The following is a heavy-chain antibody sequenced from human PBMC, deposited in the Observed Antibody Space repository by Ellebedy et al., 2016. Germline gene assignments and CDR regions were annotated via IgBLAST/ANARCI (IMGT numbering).Heavy chain of an antibody. CDR3: TRDPTPYLRYGHFDC. Sequence: GGSLRLSCAASDFTFSTSAMNWVRQAPGKGLEWVASINDRSSHFYYAGSVKGRFTISRDNAKRSLFLQMNSLRADDTAVYYCTRDPTPYLRYGHFDCWGQGTLVTVSS. CDR1: DFTFSTSA. J-gene: IGHJ4*02. V-gene: IGHV3-21*01. D-gene: IGHD3-9*01. CDR2: INDRSSHF.